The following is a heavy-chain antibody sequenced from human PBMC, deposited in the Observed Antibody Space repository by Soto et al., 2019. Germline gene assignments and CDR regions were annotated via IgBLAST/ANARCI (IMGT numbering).Heavy chain of an antibody. CDR2: IHRDEIEK. Sequence: GGSLRLSCAASTFPFSTYWMTWVRQAPGKGLEWVANIHRDEIEKYYMDSVKGRFTISRDNAENSLYLQMTSLRAEDTAVYYCAGGSALDVWGQGXTVTVSS. J-gene: IGHJ6*02. V-gene: IGHV3-7*01. CDR1: TFPFSTYW. CDR3: AGGSALDV.